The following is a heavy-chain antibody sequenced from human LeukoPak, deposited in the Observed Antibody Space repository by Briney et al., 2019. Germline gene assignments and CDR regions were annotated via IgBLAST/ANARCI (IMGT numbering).Heavy chain of an antibody. V-gene: IGHV3-30*02. CDR3: AKPHFDY. CDR2: IRLDGSNK. J-gene: IGHJ4*02. CDR1: GFTFSSYG. Sequence: GGSLRLSCAASGFTFSSYGMHWVRQAPGKGLERVAFIRLDGSNKYYADSVRGRFTISRDNSKNTLYLQMNSLRAEDTALYYCAKPHFDYWGQGTLVTVSS.